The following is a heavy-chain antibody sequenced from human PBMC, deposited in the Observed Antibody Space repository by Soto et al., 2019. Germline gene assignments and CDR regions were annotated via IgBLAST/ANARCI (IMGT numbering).Heavy chain of an antibody. J-gene: IGHJ4*02. CDR3: ARSITDYYDSSGYYDDY. V-gene: IGHV3-11*03. Sequence: PGGSLRLSCAASGFTFSDYYMSWIRQAPGKGLEWVSYISSSSSYTNYADSVKGRFTISRDNAKNSLYLQMNSLRAEDTAVYYCARSITDYYDSSGYYDDYWGQGILVTVSS. CDR2: ISSSSSYT. D-gene: IGHD3-22*01. CDR1: GFTFSDYY.